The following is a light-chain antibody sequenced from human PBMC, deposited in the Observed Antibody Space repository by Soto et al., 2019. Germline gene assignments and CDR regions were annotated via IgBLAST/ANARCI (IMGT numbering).Light chain of an antibody. Sequence: QSVLTQPPSASGTPGHGVTISCSGSSSNIGTNTVNWYQQLPGTAPKALIHTNNKRPSGVPDRFSGSKSVTSASLAISGLQSEDEAHYYCAAWDDSLNALVFGGGTKLTVL. CDR3: AAWDDSLNALV. CDR1: SSNIGTNT. V-gene: IGLV1-44*01. J-gene: IGLJ2*01. CDR2: TNN.